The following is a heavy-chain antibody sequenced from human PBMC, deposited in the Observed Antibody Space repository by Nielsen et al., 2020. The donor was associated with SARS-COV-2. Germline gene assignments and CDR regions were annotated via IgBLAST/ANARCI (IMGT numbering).Heavy chain of an antibody. CDR2: INNDGTST. D-gene: IGHD4-17*01. Sequence: GESLKISCAASAITFSNYWMHWVRQVPGKGLVWVSCINNDGTSTRYADSVKGRFTISRDNANNSLYLHMNSLRAEDTAVYFCARVAMGMTAVTTNWYFDLWGRGTLVTVSS. CDR1: AITFSNYW. V-gene: IGHV3-74*01. CDR3: ARVAMGMTAVTTNWYFDL. J-gene: IGHJ2*01.